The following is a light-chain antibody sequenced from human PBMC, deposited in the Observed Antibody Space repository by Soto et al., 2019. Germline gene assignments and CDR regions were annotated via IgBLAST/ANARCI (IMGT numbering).Light chain of an antibody. V-gene: IGLV2-14*03. CDR1: SSDVGGYDY. Sequence: QSALTQPTSVSESPGQSITISCTGTSSDVGGYDYVSWYQHHPGKAPKLIIYDVSNRPSGVSNRFSGSKSGNTASLTISGLQAEDEADYYCSSYTPSSTLGVFGGGTQLTVL. CDR3: SSYTPSSTLGV. J-gene: IGLJ3*02. CDR2: DVS.